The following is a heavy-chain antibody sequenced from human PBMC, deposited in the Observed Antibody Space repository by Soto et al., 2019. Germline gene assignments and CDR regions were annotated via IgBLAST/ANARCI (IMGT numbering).Heavy chain of an antibody. CDR2: IYYSGST. Sequence: SETLSLTCTVSGGSISSYYWSWIRQPPGKGLEWIGYIYYSGSTNYNPSLKSRVTISVDTSKNQFSLKLSSVTAADTAVYYCARDMAISWFDPWGHGTLVTVSS. D-gene: IGHD3-10*01. V-gene: IGHV4-59*01. CDR1: GGSISSYY. CDR3: ARDMAISWFDP. J-gene: IGHJ5*02.